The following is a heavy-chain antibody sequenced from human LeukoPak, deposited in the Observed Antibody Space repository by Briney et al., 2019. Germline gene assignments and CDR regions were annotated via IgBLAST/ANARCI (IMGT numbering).Heavy chain of an antibody. D-gene: IGHD3-3*01. CDR2: IYHSGTT. Sequence: PSGTLSLTCAVSGDSISSRNWWCWVRQPPGKGLEWIGEIYHSGTTNYNPSLKSRVTISVDKSRNQFSLKLSSVTAANTAVYYCARALYRVVNWFDPWGQGTLVTVSS. J-gene: IGHJ5*02. CDR1: GDSISSRNW. CDR3: ARALYRVVNWFDP. V-gene: IGHV4-4*02.